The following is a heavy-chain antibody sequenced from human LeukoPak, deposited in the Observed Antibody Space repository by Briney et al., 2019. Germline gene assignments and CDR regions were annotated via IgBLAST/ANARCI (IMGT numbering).Heavy chain of an antibody. CDR3: ARVGKSGSRYYFDY. Sequence: ASETLSLTCAVSGYSISSGYYWGWIQQPPGEGLEWIGTIYHSGSTYYNPSLKSRVTVSVDTSKNQFSLKLSSVTAADTAVYYCARVGKSGSRYYFDYWGQGTLVTVSS. CDR2: IYHSGST. CDR1: GYSISSGYY. V-gene: IGHV4-38-2*01. J-gene: IGHJ4*02. D-gene: IGHD1-26*01.